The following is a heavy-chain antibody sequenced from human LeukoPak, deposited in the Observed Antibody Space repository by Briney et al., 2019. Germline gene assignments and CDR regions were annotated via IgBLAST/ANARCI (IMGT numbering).Heavy chain of an antibody. CDR3: ARADRFSYWFDP. J-gene: IGHJ5*02. CDR2: IYNSGNT. V-gene: IGHV4-4*07. Sequence: SETLSLTCTVSGGSISSYYWSWIRQPAGKGLEWIGRIYNSGNTNYNPSLKSRVTISVDTSKNQSSLKPSSVTAADPAVYYCARADRFSYWFDPWGQGTLVTVSS. CDR1: GGSISSYY.